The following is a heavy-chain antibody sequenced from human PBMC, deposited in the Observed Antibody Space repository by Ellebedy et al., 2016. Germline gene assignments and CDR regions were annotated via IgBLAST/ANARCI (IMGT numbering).Heavy chain of an antibody. CDR2: ISYDGSNK. J-gene: IGHJ4*02. V-gene: IGHV3-30*03. D-gene: IGHD5-18*01. Sequence: GESLKISCAASGFTFSNYGMNWVRQAPGKGLEWVAVISYDGSNKYYAESVKGRFTISRDNSKNTVYLQMNSLRAEDTAVYYCARDPYSYGYFDYWGQGTLVTVSS. CDR1: GFTFSNYG. CDR3: ARDPYSYGYFDY.